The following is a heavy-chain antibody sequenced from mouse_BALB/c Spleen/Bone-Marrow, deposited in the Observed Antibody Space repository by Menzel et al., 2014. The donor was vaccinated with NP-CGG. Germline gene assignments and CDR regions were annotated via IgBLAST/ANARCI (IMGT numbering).Heavy chain of an antibody. J-gene: IGHJ1*01. CDR3: VRGGGDGYYNWYFDV. Sequence: QVQLKQSGPGLVAPSQSLSITCTDSGFSLTSNGLHWVCQPPGKGLEWLGVIWAGGSTNYNSALMSRMSISKDNSKSQVFLKMNSLQTDDKAMYYCVRGGGDGYYNWYFDVWGAGTTVPFSS. CDR2: IWAGGST. CDR1: GFSLTSNG. V-gene: IGHV2-9*02. D-gene: IGHD2-3*01.